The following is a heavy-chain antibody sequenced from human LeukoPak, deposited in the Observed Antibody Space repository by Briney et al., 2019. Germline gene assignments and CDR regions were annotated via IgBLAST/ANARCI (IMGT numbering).Heavy chain of an antibody. D-gene: IGHD2-2*02. J-gene: IGHJ4*02. CDR2: ISAYNGNT. CDR3: ARDGPVVPGAIPGDY. CDR1: GYTFTSYG. Sequence: ASGKVSCKASGYTFTSYGISWVRQAPGQGLEWLGSISAYNGNTNYAQKLQGRVTMTTDTSTSTAYMELRSLISDDTAVYYCARDGPVVPGAIPGDYWGQGTLVTVSS. V-gene: IGHV1-18*01.